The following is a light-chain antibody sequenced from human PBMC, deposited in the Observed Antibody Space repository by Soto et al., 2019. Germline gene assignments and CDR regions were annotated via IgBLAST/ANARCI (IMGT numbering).Light chain of an antibody. V-gene: IGLV1-40*01. Sequence: QSELTQPPSVSGAPGRTVTSSGPGSSSNGGTQSVHWYQHLPGAAPKVLIYANNGRPSGVPDRFSVSKSGTSASLAITGLQAEDEADYYCQSYDSNENGLYVFGTGTKVTVL. CDR2: ANN. CDR1: SSNGGTQS. CDR3: QSYDSNENGLYV. J-gene: IGLJ1*01.